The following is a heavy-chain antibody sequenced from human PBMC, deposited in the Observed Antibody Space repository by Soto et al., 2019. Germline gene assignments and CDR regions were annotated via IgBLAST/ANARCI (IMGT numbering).Heavy chain of an antibody. V-gene: IGHV4-4*02. J-gene: IGHJ6*02. CDR2: IYHSGST. D-gene: IGHD3-3*01. CDR1: VGCIISSNW. CDR3: ARGPIFGVVVDGDYYYYGMDV. Sequence: HSETLALSCAFSVGCIISSNWCRWVRQPPGKGLEWIGEIYHSGSTNYNPSLKSRVTISVDKSKNQFSLKLSSVTAADTAVYYCARGPIFGVVVDGDYYYYGMDVWGQVSTVTVSS.